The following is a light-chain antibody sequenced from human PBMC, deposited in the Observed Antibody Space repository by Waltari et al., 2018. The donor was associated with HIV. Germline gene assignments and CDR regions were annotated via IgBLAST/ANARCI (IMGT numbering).Light chain of an antibody. Sequence: SYELTQPPSVSVSPGQTARITCSGDALPNQYAFWYQKKPGQAPVLVIYKDNATRSGIPERFSGSSSGTTVTLTISGVQAEDEADYFCQSADTSETWVFGGGTKLTVL. CDR3: QSADTSETWV. J-gene: IGLJ3*02. V-gene: IGLV3-25*03. CDR1: ALPNQY. CDR2: KDN.